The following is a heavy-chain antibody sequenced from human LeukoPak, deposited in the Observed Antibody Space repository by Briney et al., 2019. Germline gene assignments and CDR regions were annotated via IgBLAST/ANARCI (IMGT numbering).Heavy chain of an antibody. CDR2: MNPNSGNT. J-gene: IGHJ6*03. CDR3: ASTKYSSGHPVYYYYYYYMDV. D-gene: IGHD6-19*01. V-gene: IGHV1-8*01. Sequence: ASVKVSCKASGYTFTGYDINWVRQATGQGLEWMGWMNPNSGNTGYAQKFQGRATMTRNTSISTAYMELSSLRSEDTAVYYCASTKYSSGHPVYYYYYYYMDVWGKGTTVTVAS. CDR1: GYTFTGYD.